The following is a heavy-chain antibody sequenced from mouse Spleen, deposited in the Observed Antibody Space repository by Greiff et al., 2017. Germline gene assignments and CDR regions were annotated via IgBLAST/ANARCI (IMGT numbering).Heavy chain of an antibody. CDR1: GFAFSSYD. Sequence: DVMLVESGGGLVKPGGSLKLSCAASGFAFSSYDMSWVRQTPEKRLEWVAYISSGGGSTYYPDTVKGRFTISRDNAKNTLYLQMSSLKSEDTAMYYCANSLLRLPLFAYWGQGTLVTVSA. V-gene: IGHV5-12-1*01. CDR3: ANSLLRLPLFAY. J-gene: IGHJ3*01. D-gene: IGHD1-2*01. CDR2: ISSGGGST.